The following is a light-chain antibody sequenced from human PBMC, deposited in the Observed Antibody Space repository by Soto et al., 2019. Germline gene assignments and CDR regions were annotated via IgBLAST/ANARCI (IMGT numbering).Light chain of an antibody. Sequence: DIQMTQSPSSLSASVGDRVTITCRASQTIRNFLNWYQQKPGTAPRLLIHTTSSLQSGVPARFSGSGSGTDFTLTISSLQPDDFATYYCQQYNSYSRTFGQGTKVEIK. J-gene: IGKJ1*01. CDR3: QQYNSYSRT. CDR2: TTS. V-gene: IGKV1-39*01. CDR1: QTIRNF.